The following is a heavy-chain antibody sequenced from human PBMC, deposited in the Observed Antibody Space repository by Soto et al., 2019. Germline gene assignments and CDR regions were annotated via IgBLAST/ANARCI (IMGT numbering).Heavy chain of an antibody. V-gene: IGHV4-34*01. CDR1: GGSFSGYY. CDR3: ASWITMVRGVIKVRSGRHWFDP. J-gene: IGHJ5*02. CDR2: INHSGST. Sequence: KPSETLSLTCAVYGGSFSGYYWSWIRQPPGKGLEWIGEINHSGSTNYNPSLKSRVTISVDTSKNQFSLKLSSVTAADTAVYYCASWITMVRGVIKVRSGRHWFDPWGQGTLVTVSS. D-gene: IGHD3-10*01.